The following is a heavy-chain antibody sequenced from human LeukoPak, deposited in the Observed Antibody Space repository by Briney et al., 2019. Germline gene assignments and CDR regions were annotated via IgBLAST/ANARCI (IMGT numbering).Heavy chain of an antibody. Sequence: PSETLSLTCTVSGGSVSSSSYFWGWIRQPPGKALEWIGSFYYSGSTYYNPSLKSRVTIPVDTSKNQFSVKLTSVTAADTAVYFCARATDRAVAGTRQYFDNWGQGTLVTVSS. CDR2: FYYSGST. CDR1: GGSVSSSSYF. V-gene: IGHV4-39*01. CDR3: ARATDRAVAGTRQYFDN. J-gene: IGHJ4*02. D-gene: IGHD6-19*01.